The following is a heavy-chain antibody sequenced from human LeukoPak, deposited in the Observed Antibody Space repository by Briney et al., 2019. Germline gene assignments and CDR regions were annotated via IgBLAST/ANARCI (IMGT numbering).Heavy chain of an antibody. CDR1: GYTFTGYY. CDR3: ASHYDFWSGSS. D-gene: IGHD3-3*01. V-gene: IGHV1-2*02. Sequence: VASVTVSFKASGYTFTGYYMHWVRQAPGQGLEWMGWINPNSGGTNYSQKFQGRVTMTRDTSISTAYMELSRLRSDDTAVYYCASHYDFWSGSSWGQGTLVTVSS. J-gene: IGHJ4*02. CDR2: INPNSGGT.